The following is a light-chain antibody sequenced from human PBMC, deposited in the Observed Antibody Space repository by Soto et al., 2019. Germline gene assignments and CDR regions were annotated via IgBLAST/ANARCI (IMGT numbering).Light chain of an antibody. CDR3: QSYDSSLSGWV. V-gene: IGLV1-40*01. CDR1: SSNIGAGYD. Sequence: QSVLTQPPSVSGAPGQRVTISCTGSSSNIGAGYDVHWYQRLPGTAPKHLIYGNSNRPSGVPDRFSGSKSGTSASLAITGLQAEDEADYYCQSYDSSLSGWVFGGGTKRTVL. J-gene: IGLJ3*02. CDR2: GNS.